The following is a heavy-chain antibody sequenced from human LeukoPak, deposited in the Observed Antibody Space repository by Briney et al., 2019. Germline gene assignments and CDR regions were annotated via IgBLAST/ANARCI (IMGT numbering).Heavy chain of an antibody. CDR2: IRSKAYGGTT. CDR3: TRDQGVSSWTFDY. D-gene: IGHD6-13*01. Sequence: PGGSLRLSCAASGFTFSSHRMNWVRQAPGKGLEWVGFIRSKAYGGTTEYAASVKGRFTISRDDSKSIAYLQMNSLKTEDTAVYYCTRDQGVSSWTFDYWGQGTLVTVSS. CDR1: GFTFSSHR. J-gene: IGHJ4*02. V-gene: IGHV3-49*04.